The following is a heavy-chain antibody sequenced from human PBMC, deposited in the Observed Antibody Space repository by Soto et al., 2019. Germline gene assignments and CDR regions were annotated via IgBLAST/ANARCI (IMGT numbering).Heavy chain of an antibody. CDR3: ARISHGTYCSGGNCYSDY. D-gene: IGHD2-15*01. CDR2: INGDGIST. J-gene: IGHJ4*02. Sequence: EVQLVESGGDLVQPGGSLRLSCAASGFTFSSYWMHWVRQDPEKGLVWVSRINGDGISTSYADSVKGRFTISRDNAKDTLYLHMNSLGAEDTAVYYCARISHGTYCSGGNCYSDYWGQGTLVTVSS. CDR1: GFTFSSYW. V-gene: IGHV3-74*01.